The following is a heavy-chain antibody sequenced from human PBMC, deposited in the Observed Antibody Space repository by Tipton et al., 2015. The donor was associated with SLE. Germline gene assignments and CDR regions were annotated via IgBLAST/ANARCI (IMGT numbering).Heavy chain of an antibody. J-gene: IGHJ6*02. CDR1: GFTFSSYW. D-gene: IGHD2/OR15-2a*01. Sequence: GSLRLSCAASGFTFSSYWMSWVRQAPGKGLEWVANIKQDGSEKYYVDSVKGRFTISRDNAKNSLYLQMNSLRAEDTAVYYCARDSEYVGLGMDVWGQGTTVTVSS. CDR3: ARDSEYVGLGMDV. CDR2: IKQDGSEK. V-gene: IGHV3-7*01.